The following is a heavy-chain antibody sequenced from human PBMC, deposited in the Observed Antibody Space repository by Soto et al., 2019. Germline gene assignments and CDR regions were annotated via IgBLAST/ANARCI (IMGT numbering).Heavy chain of an antibody. CDR1: GYTFTSYG. CDR3: AKDVADGYLTESITLDF. V-gene: IGHV1-18*04. Sequence: ASVKVSCKASGYTFTSYGISWVRQAPGQGLEWMGWISAYNGNTNYAQKLQGRVTMTTDTSTSTAYMELRSLRPDDTAVYYCAKDVADGYLTESITLDFWGQGTLVTVSS. D-gene: IGHD5-12*01. CDR2: ISAYNGNT. J-gene: IGHJ4*02.